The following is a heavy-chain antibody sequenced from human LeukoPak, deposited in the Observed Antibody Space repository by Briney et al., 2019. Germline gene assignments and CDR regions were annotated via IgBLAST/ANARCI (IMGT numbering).Heavy chain of an antibody. Sequence: GASVKVSCKASGGTFSSSAITWVRQAPGQGLEWMGRIIPILGIANYAQKFQGRVTITADKSTSTAYLELSSLRSEDTAVYYCATTPGITMVRGVRFDYWGQGTLVTVSS. CDR3: ATTPGITMVRGVRFDY. V-gene: IGHV1-69*04. J-gene: IGHJ4*02. CDR1: GGTFSSSA. D-gene: IGHD3-10*01. CDR2: IIPILGIA.